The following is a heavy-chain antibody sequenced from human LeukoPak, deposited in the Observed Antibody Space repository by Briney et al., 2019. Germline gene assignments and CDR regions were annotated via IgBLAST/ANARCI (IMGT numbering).Heavy chain of an antibody. CDR3: ARARGVRVVVPASVRFDY. CDR2: INHSGST. D-gene: IGHD2-2*01. J-gene: IGHJ4*02. CDR1: GGSISGYH. V-gene: IGHV4-34*01. Sequence: SETLSLTCNVSGGSISGYHWSWIRQPPGKGLEWIGEINHSGSTNYNPSLKSRVTISVDTSKNQFSLKLSSVTAADTAVYYCARARGVRVVVPASVRFDYWGQGTLVTVSS.